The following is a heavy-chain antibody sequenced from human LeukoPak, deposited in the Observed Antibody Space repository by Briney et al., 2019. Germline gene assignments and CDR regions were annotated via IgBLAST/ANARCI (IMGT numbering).Heavy chain of an antibody. CDR3: ARGTSYCSGWADAFDI. CDR1: GYTFTSYD. Sequence: SVKVSCKASGYTFTSYDINWVRQATGQGLEWMGWMNPNSGNTGYAQKFQGRVTITRNTSISTAYMELSSLRSEDTAVYYCARGTSYCSGWADAFDIWGQGTMVTVSS. V-gene: IGHV1-8*03. CDR2: MNPNSGNT. D-gene: IGHD6-19*01. J-gene: IGHJ3*02.